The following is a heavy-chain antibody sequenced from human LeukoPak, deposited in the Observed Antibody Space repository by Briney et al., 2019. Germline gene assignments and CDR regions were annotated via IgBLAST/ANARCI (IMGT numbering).Heavy chain of an antibody. CDR2: IGEDGNEK. V-gene: IGHV3-7*01. Sequence: GGSLRLSCAASGFTVSSYWMSWVRQTTGQGQERVAKIGEDGNEKIYVDSVKGRFTISRDNAKKSLYLQMNSLRAEDTAVYFCARDYIGGWNDYWGQGTLVTVSS. CDR1: GFTVSSYW. D-gene: IGHD3-16*01. J-gene: IGHJ4*02. CDR3: ARDYIGGWNDY.